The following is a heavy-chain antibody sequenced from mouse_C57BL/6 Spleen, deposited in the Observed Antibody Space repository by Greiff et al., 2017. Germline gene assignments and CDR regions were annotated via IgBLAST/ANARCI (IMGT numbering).Heavy chain of an antibody. CDR1: GYTFTSYW. Sequence: VQLQQPGAELVKPGASVKVSCKASGYTFTSYWMHWVKQRPGQGLEWIGRIHPSDSDTNYNQKFKGKATLTVDKSSSTAYMQLSSLTSEDSAVYYCPKESDYDLYYAMDYWGQGTSVTVSS. CDR3: PKESDYDLYYAMDY. D-gene: IGHD2-4*01. J-gene: IGHJ4*01. CDR2: IHPSDSDT. V-gene: IGHV1-74*01.